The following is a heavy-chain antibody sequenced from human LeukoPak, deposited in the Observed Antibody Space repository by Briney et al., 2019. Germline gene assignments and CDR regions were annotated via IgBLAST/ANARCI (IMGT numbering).Heavy chain of an antibody. CDR3: ARDRGSSWYLTFDY. V-gene: IGHV4-31*03. D-gene: IGHD6-13*01. Sequence: PSETLSLTCTVSGGSISSGGYYWSWLRQHPGKGLEWIGYIYYSGSTYYNPSLKSRVTISVDTSKNQFSLKLSSVTAADTAVYYCARDRGSSWYLTFDYWGQGTLVTVSS. J-gene: IGHJ4*02. CDR2: IYYSGST. CDR1: GGSISSGGYY.